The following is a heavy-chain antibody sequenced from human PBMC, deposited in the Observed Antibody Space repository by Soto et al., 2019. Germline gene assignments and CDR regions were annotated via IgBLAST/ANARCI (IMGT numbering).Heavy chain of an antibody. CDR1: GGTFSSYA. Sequence: SVKVSCKASGGTFSSYAISWVRQAPGQGLEWMGGIIPIFGTANYAQKFQGRVTITADESTSTAYMELSSLRSEDTAVYYCARTTGYDFWSGYSEIYYYYGMDVWGQGTTVTVSS. CDR3: ARTTGYDFWSGYSEIYYYYGMDV. V-gene: IGHV1-69*13. D-gene: IGHD3-3*01. J-gene: IGHJ6*02. CDR2: IIPIFGTA.